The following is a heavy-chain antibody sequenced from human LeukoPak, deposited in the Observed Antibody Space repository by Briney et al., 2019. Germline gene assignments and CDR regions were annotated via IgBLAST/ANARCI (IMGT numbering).Heavy chain of an antibody. CDR1: GFTFSSYE. J-gene: IGHJ6*03. Sequence: GGSLRLSCAASGFTFSSYEMNWIRQAAGKGLEWVSAISGSGGSTYYADSVKGRFTISRDNSKNTLYLQMNSLRAEDTAVYYCAKDGNSRWELLLGYYYYYMDVWGKGTTVTVSS. CDR3: AKDGNSRWELLLGYYYYYMDV. V-gene: IGHV3-23*01. CDR2: ISGSGGST. D-gene: IGHD1-26*01.